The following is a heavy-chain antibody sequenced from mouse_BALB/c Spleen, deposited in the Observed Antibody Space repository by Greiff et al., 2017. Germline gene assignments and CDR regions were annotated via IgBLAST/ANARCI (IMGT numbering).Heavy chain of an antibody. V-gene: IGHV2-9*02. CDR3: ARGPRDYAMDY. CDR2: IWAGGST. CDR1: GFSLTSYG. J-gene: IGHJ4*01. Sequence: VKLVESGPGLVAPSQSLSISCTVSGFSLTSYGVHWVRQPPGKGLEWLGVIWAGGSTNYYSALMSRLSISKDNSKSQVFLKMNSLQTDDTAMYYCARGPRDYAMDYWGQGTSVTVSS.